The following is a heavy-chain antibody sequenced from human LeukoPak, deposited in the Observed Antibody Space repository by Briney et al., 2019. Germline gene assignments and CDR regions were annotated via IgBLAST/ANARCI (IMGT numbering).Heavy chain of an antibody. CDR1: GVPFSRFE. V-gene: IGHV3-48*03. CDR3: ASGSGDFGDPFDY. J-gene: IGHJ4*02. CDR2: VSASGDTT. D-gene: IGHD4-17*01. Sequence: GGSLRLSCDASGVPFSRFEVNWVRLIPGKGLEWLAYVSASGDTTKYAGSVRGRFTISRDNAKNTLHLQMNSLRAEDTAVYYCASGSGDFGDPFDYWGQGTLVTVSS.